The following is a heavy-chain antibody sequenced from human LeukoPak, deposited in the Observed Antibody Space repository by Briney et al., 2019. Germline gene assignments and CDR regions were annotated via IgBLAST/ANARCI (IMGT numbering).Heavy chain of an antibody. CDR2: IYSGGST. V-gene: IGHV3-53*05. D-gene: IGHD3-10*01. CDR1: GFTVSSNY. J-gene: IGHJ4*02. Sequence: GGSLRLSCAASGFTVSSNYMSWVRQAPGKGLEWVSIIYSGGSTYYADSVKGRFTISRDNSKNTLYLQMNSLRAEDTAVYCCAKDFYRSGSYYSPGNYWGQGTLVTVSS. CDR3: AKDFYRSGSYYSPGNY.